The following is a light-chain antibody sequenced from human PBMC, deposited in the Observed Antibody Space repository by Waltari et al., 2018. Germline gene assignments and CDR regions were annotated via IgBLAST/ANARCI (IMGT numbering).Light chain of an antibody. Sequence: DIQLTQSPPSPPSSVGDRVTITCRASQNIINYLNWYQQIPGKAPKILIYTASSLKNGVPSRFSGSGSGTDFTLTISSLQPEDFATYYCQQNYNLPRTFGQGTKVEIK. CDR3: QQNYNLPRT. J-gene: IGKJ1*01. V-gene: IGKV1-39*01. CDR2: TAS. CDR1: QNIINY.